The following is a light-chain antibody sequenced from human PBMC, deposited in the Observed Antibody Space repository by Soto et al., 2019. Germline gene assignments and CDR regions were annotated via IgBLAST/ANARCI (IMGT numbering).Light chain of an antibody. CDR1: PSVTNY. CDR2: GAS. J-gene: IGKJ1*01. Sequence: EIVLTQSPATLSLSPGERATLSCRASPSVTNYLAWYQQKPGQPPRLLIYGASSRATGIPDRFSGSGSGTDFTLTLSRLEPEDFAVYYCQQYGRTFGQGTKVDIK. V-gene: IGKV3-20*01. CDR3: QQYGRT.